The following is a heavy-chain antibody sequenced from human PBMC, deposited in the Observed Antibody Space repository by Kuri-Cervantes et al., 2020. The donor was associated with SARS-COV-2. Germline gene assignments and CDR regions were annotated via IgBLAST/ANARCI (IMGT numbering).Heavy chain of an antibody. J-gene: IGHJ5*02. Sequence: SETLSLTCAMYGESTSGYFWSWFRQPPGKGLEWIGEDSQSGSTDYNPSLKSPVTMTLDTSMKHFSLNLSYVTAADTAVYYCASGYITGTTVAYDPWGQGTLVTVSS. CDR3: ASGYITGTTVAYDP. V-gene: IGHV4-34*01. CDR2: DSQSGST. D-gene: IGHD1-7*01. CDR1: GESTSGYF.